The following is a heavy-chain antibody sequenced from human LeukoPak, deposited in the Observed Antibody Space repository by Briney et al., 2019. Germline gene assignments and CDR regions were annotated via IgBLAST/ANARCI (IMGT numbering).Heavy chain of an antibody. CDR2: IYYSGST. Sequence: SETLSLTCTVSGGSISSSSYYWGWIRQPPGKGLEWIGSIYYSGSTYYNPSLKSRVTISVDTSKNQFSLKLSSVTAADTAVYYCARTTYDSSGYYCPYFDYWGQGTLVTVSP. V-gene: IGHV4-39*01. CDR1: GGSISSSSYY. D-gene: IGHD3-22*01. CDR3: ARTTYDSSGYYCPYFDY. J-gene: IGHJ4*02.